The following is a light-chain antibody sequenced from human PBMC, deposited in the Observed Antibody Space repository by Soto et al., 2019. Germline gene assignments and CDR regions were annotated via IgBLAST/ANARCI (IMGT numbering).Light chain of an antibody. CDR1: SSDVGYYNY. Sequence: QSVLAQPASVSGSPGQSITICCTGTSSDVGYYNYVSWYQKHPGKAPKLMIYEVSKRPSGVSNRFSGSKSGNTASLTISGLQAEDEADYYCSSYTGSSTLYVFGTGTKVTVL. V-gene: IGLV2-14*01. CDR2: EVS. J-gene: IGLJ1*01. CDR3: SSYTGSSTLYV.